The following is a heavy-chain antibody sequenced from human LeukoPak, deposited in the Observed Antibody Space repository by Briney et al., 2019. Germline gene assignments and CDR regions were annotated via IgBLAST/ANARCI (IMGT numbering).Heavy chain of an antibody. V-gene: IGHV5-51*01. Sequence: GESLKISCKGSGYSFTSYWIGWVRQMPGKGLEWMGIIYPGDSDTRYSPSFQGQVTISADKSISTAYLQWSSLKASDTAMYYCARQESPDYGGNPLDYWGQGTLVTVSS. CDR2: IYPGDSDT. J-gene: IGHJ4*02. D-gene: IGHD4-23*01. CDR1: GYSFTSYW. CDR3: ARQESPDYGGNPLDY.